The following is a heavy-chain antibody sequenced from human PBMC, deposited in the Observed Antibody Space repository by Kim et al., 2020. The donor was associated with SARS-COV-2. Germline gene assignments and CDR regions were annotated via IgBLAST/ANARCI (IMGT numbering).Heavy chain of an antibody. CDR3: ARSWQLVRGPYDAFDI. CDR1: GFTFSSYS. V-gene: IGHV3-21*01. D-gene: IGHD6-13*01. J-gene: IGHJ3*02. CDR2: ISSSSSYI. Sequence: GGSLRLSCAASGFTFSSYSMNWVRQAPGKGLEWVSSISSSSSYIYYADSVKGRFTISRDNAKNSLYLQMNSLRAEDTAVYYCARSWQLVRGPYDAFDIWGQGTMVTVSS.